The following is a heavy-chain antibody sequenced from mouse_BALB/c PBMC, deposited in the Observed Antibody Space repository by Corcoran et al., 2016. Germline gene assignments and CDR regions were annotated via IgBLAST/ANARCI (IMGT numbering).Heavy chain of an antibody. V-gene: IGHV14-3*02. Sequence: EVQLQQSGAELVKPGASVKLSCTASGFNIKDTYMHWVKQRPEQGLEWIGRIDPANGNTKYDAKFQGKATITADTSSNTAYLQLSSLTSEDTAVYYCARGGYYVGAMDYWGQGTSVTVSS. D-gene: IGHD2-3*01. J-gene: IGHJ4*01. CDR2: IDPANGNT. CDR1: GFNIKDTY. CDR3: ARGGYYVGAMDY.